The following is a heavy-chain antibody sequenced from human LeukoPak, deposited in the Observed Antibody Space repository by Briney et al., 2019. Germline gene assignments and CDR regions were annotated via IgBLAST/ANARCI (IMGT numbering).Heavy chain of an antibody. D-gene: IGHD2-15*01. CDR1: AFTFSSYA. Sequence: GGSLRLSCAASAFTFSSYAMSWVRQAPGKGLEWVSAIRGSGGNTYYADSVKGRFTISRDNSKHTLYLQMNSLRAEDTAVYYCAKVTCSGGNCWPPYYYGMDVWGQGTTVTVSS. CDR3: AKVTCSGGNCWPPYYYGMDV. J-gene: IGHJ6*02. CDR2: IRGSGGNT. V-gene: IGHV3-23*01.